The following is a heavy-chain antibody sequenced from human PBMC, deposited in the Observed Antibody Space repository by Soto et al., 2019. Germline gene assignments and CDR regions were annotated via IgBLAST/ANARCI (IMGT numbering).Heavy chain of an antibody. CDR3: ARVGYYDSSGYYQFDY. D-gene: IGHD3-22*01. CDR1: GCTFTSDA. J-gene: IGHJ4*02. CDR2: LIPSFGTQ. V-gene: IGHV1-69*13. Sequence: SAVKVCCRASGCTFTSDAMRWVRQARGQWLEWMGWLIPSFGTQNYAQKFQGRVTMTADESTSTAYMELSSLRSEDTAVYYCARVGYYDSSGYYQFDYWGQVTLVTVSS.